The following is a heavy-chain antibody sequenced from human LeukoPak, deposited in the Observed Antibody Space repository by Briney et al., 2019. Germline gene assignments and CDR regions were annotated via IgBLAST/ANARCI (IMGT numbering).Heavy chain of an antibody. CDR3: AKDIPRGVRGVTDADAFDI. J-gene: IGHJ3*02. V-gene: IGHV3-30*18. CDR1: GFTFSSYG. CDR2: ISYDGSNK. D-gene: IGHD3-10*01. Sequence: GGSLRLSCAASGFTFSSYGMHWVRQAPGKGLEWVAVISYDGSNKYYADSVKGRFTISRDNSKNTLYLQMNSLRAEDTAVYYCAKDIPRGVRGVTDADAFDIWGQGTMVTVSS.